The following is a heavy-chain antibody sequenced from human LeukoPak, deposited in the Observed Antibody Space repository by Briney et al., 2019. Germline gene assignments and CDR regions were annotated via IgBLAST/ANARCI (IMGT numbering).Heavy chain of an antibody. J-gene: IGHJ4*02. D-gene: IGHD3-10*01. Sequence: GGSLRLSCAASGFTFSDYYMSWIRQAPGKGLEWVSYISSSSSYTNYADSVKGRFTISRDNAKNSLYLQMNSLRAEDTAVYYCARVGYGSGSPFDYWGQGTLVTVSP. CDR2: ISSSSSYT. CDR1: GFTFSDYY. V-gene: IGHV3-11*05. CDR3: ARVGYGSGSPFDY.